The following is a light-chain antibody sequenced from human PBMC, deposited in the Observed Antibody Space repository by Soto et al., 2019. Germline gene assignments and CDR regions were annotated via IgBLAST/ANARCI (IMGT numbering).Light chain of an antibody. Sequence: DIQMTQSPSSLSASVGDRVTITCRASQRISIYLNWYQQKPGKAPNLLIYTASSLHSGVPSRFSGSGSGTDFTLTISSLQPEDFATYFCQQSYSTPPEWTFGQGTKVDI. CDR2: TAS. CDR3: QQSYSTPPEWT. CDR1: QRISIY. V-gene: IGKV1-39*01. J-gene: IGKJ1*01.